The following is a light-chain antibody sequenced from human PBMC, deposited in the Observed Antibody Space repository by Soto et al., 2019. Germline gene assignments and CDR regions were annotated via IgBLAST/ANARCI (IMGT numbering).Light chain of an antibody. V-gene: IGLV1-51*01. CDR2: DDN. CDR1: SSNIGGNS. Sequence: QSVLTQPPSVSAVPGQKVTISGSGSSSNIGGNSVSWYQQLPGAAPKLLIYDDNKRPSGIPDRFSGSKSGTSATLGITGFQTGDEADYYCGSWDSSLRAYVFGTGTKVTVL. CDR3: GSWDSSLRAYV. J-gene: IGLJ1*01.